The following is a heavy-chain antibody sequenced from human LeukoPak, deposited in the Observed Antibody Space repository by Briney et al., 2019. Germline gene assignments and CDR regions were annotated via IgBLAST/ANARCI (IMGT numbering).Heavy chain of an antibody. CDR2: INAGNGNT. CDR3: AGGRRVVVAAPYPTDFDY. Sequence: WASVTVSCKASGYTFTSYAMHWVRQAPGQRLEWMGWINAGNGNTKYSQKFQGRVTITRDTSASTAYMELSSLRSEDTAVYYCAGGRRVVVAAPYPTDFDYWGQGTLVTVSS. CDR1: GYTFTSYA. J-gene: IGHJ4*02. V-gene: IGHV1-3*01. D-gene: IGHD2-15*01.